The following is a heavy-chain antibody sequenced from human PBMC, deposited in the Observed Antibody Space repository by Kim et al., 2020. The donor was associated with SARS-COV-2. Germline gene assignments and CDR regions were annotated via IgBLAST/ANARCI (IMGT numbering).Heavy chain of an antibody. Sequence: GGSLRLSCAASGFTFSSYAMHWVRQAPGKGLEWVAVISYDGSNKYYADSVKGRFTISRDNSKNTLYLQMNSLRAEDTAVYYCARWAYCSSTSCYFDYWG. V-gene: IGHV3-30*04. CDR1: GFTFSSYA. D-gene: IGHD2-2*01. J-gene: IGHJ4*03. CDR2: ISYDGSNK. CDR3: ARWAYCSSTSCYFDY.